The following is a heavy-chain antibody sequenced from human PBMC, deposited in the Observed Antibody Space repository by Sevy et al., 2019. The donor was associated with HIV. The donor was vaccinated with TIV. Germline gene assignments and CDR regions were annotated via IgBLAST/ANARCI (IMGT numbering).Heavy chain of an antibody. Sequence: SETLSLTCAVYGGSFSGYYWSWIRQPPGKGLEWIGEINHSGSTNYNPSLKSRVTISVDTSKNQFSLKLSSVTAAYTAVYYCAGRLSYFDYWGQGTLVTVSS. CDR2: INHSGST. CDR1: GGSFSGYY. J-gene: IGHJ4*02. V-gene: IGHV4-34*01. CDR3: AGRLSYFDY.